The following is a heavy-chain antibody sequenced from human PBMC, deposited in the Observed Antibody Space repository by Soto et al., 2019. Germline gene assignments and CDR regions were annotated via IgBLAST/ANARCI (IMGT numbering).Heavy chain of an antibody. CDR3: ARGYYDFWSGYYTPYYGMDV. CDR1: GGSISSSSYY. CDR2: IYYSGST. D-gene: IGHD3-3*01. J-gene: IGHJ6*02. Sequence: PSETLSLTCTVCGGSISSSSYYWGWIRQPPGKGLEWIGSIYYSGSTYYNPSLKSRVTISVDTSKNQFSLKLSSVTAADTAVYYCARGYYDFWSGYYTPYYGMDVWGQGTTVTVSS. V-gene: IGHV4-39*01.